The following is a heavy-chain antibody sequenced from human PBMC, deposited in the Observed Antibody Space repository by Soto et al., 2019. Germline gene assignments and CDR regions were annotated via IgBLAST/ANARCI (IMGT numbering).Heavy chain of an antibody. V-gene: IGHV5-51*01. J-gene: IGHJ4*02. CDR3: ARLPRDCNKTSCYSADH. CDR1: GYDFNTNW. D-gene: IGHD3-22*01. CDR2: MYPGDSDT. Sequence: PGESLKISCRGSGYDFNTNWFCWVRQLPVRGLEWVRIMYPGDSDTRYNPSLQGHVTLSVDVTVSTAFLQWRSLETSDTGMYFCARLPRDCNKTSCYSADHWGQGTHVTVSS.